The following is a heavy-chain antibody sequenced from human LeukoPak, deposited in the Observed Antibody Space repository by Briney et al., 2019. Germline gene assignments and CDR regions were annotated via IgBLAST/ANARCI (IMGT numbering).Heavy chain of an antibody. J-gene: IGHJ4*02. CDR2: ISGSGGST. D-gene: IGHD2-8*01. CDR3: ARGKWGVDY. Sequence: GGSLRLSCAASGFTFSSYAMSWVRQAPGKGLEWVSAISGSGGSTYYADSVKGRFTISRDNAKNSLYLQMNSLRAEDTAVYYCARGKWGVDYWGQGTLVTVSS. CDR1: GFTFSSYA. V-gene: IGHV3-23*01.